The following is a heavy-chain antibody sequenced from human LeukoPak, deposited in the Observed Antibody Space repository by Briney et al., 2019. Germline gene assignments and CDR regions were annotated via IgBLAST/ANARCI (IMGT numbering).Heavy chain of an antibody. CDR3: ARGWNWLQPFDY. D-gene: IGHD5-24*01. V-gene: IGHV4-39*01. CDR2: IYYSGST. CDR1: GGSISSSSYY. J-gene: IGHJ4*02. Sequence: SETLSLTCTVSGGSISSSSYYWGWIRQPPGKGLEWIGSIYYSGSTYYNPSLKSRVTISVDTSKNQFSLKLSSVTAADTAVYYCARGWNWLQPFDYWGQGTLVTVSS.